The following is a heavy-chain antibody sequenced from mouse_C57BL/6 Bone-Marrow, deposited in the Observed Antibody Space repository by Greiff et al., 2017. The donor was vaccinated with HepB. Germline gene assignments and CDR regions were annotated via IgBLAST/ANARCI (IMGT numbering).Heavy chain of an antibody. CDR3: VRDGATGDAMDY. V-gene: IGHV10-3*01. Sequence: EVHLVESGGGLVQPKGSLKLSCAASGFTFNTYAMHWVRQAPGKGVEWVARIRSKSSNYATYYAESVKDRFTISRDDSQSMLYLQMNNLKTEDTAMYYCVRDGATGDAMDYWGQGTSVTVSS. D-gene: IGHD3-1*01. CDR2: IRSKSSNYAT. CDR1: GFTFNTYA. J-gene: IGHJ4*01.